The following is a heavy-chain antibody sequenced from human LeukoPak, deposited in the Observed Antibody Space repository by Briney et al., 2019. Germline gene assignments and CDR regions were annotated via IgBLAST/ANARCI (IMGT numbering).Heavy chain of an antibody. CDR1: GFTFSSYG. D-gene: IGHD3-22*01. J-gene: IGHJ1*01. CDR3: AKDGYYYDSSGYYSPGAEYFQH. CDR2: ISYDGSNK. Sequence: PGGSLRLSCAASGFTFSSYGMHWVRQAPGKGLEWVAVISYDGSNKYYADSVKGRFTISRDNSKNTLYLQMNSLRAEDTAVYYCAKDGYYYDSSGYYSPGAEYFQHWGQGTLVTVSS. V-gene: IGHV3-30*18.